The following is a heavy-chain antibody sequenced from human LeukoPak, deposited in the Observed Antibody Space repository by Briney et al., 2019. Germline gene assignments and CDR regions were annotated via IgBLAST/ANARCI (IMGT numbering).Heavy chain of an antibody. J-gene: IGHJ1*01. Sequence: GGSLRLSCTASGFTFGDYAMSWVRQAPGKGLEWVGFIRSKADGGTTEYAASVKGRFTISRDDSKSIAYLQMNSLKTEDTAVYYCTRDVSNCGGDCYHFQHWGQGTLVTVSS. D-gene: IGHD2-21*02. V-gene: IGHV3-49*04. CDR3: TRDVSNCGGDCYHFQH. CDR2: IRSKADGGTT. CDR1: GFTFGDYA.